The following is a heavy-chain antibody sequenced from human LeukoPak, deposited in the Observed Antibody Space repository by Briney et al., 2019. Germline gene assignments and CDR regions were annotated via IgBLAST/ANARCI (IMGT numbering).Heavy chain of an antibody. J-gene: IGHJ6*02. Sequence: GGSLRLSCAASGFSFSSYGMHWVRQAPGKGLEWVAVISYDGSNKYYADSVKGRFTISRDNAKNSLYLQMNSLRAEDTALYYCAKDLKSSSSSYYYGMDVWGQGTTVTVSS. CDR1: GFSFSSYG. CDR2: ISYDGSNK. V-gene: IGHV3-30*18. D-gene: IGHD6-13*01. CDR3: AKDLKSSSSSYYYGMDV.